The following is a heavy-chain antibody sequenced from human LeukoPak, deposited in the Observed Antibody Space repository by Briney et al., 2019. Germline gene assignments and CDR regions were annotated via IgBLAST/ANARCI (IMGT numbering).Heavy chain of an antibody. J-gene: IGHJ4*02. V-gene: IGHV3-23*01. Sequence: GGSLRLSCAASGFTFGSYAMSWVRQAPGKGLEWVSAISGSGGSTYYADSVKGRFTISRDNSKNTLYLQMNSLRAEDTAVYYCAKGYVAARSPSGDFDYWGQGTLVTVSS. CDR2: ISGSGGST. CDR1: GFTFGSYA. CDR3: AKGYVAARSPSGDFDY. D-gene: IGHD6-6*01.